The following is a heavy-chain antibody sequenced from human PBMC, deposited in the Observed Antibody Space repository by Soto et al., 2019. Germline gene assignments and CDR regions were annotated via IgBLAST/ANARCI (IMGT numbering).Heavy chain of an antibody. CDR1: GGSFSGYY. Sequence: SETLSLTCAVYGGSFSGYYWSWIRQPPGKGLEWIGEINHSGSTNYNPSLKSRVTISVDTSKNQFSLKLSSVTAADTAVYYCARATNPLRSGNNLDYWGQGTLVTVSS. CDR2: INHSGST. CDR3: ARATNPLRSGNNLDY. J-gene: IGHJ4*02. D-gene: IGHD3-10*01. V-gene: IGHV4-34*01.